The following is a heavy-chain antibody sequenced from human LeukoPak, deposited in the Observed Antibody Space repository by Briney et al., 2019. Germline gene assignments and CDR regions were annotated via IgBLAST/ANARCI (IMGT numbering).Heavy chain of an antibody. CDR2: ISAYTGNT. Sequence: ASAKVSCKASGYTFSSYGISWVRQVPGQGLEWMGWISAYTGNTNYAQKLQGRIAMTTDTSTRTAYMELRSLTSDDSAVYYCARGGGYQDYWGQGTLITVSS. V-gene: IGHV1-18*01. D-gene: IGHD3-22*01. J-gene: IGHJ4*02. CDR3: ARGGGYQDY. CDR1: GYTFSSYG.